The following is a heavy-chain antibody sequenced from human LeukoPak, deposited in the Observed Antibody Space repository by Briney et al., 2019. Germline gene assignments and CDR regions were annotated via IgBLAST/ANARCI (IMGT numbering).Heavy chain of an antibody. CDR2: INHSGST. Sequence: SETLSLACAVYGGSFSGYYWSWIRQPPGKGLEWIGEINHSGSTNYNPSLKSRVTISVDTSKNQFSLKLSSVTAADTAVYYCARVFRYCSGGSCYNWFDPWGQGTLVTVSS. V-gene: IGHV4-34*01. D-gene: IGHD2-15*01. CDR1: GGSFSGYY. J-gene: IGHJ5*02. CDR3: ARVFRYCSGGSCYNWFDP.